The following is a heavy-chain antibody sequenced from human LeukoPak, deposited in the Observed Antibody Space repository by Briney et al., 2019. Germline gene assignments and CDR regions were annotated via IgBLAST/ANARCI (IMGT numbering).Heavy chain of an antibody. CDR1: GFTFSAYY. D-gene: IGHD2/OR15-2a*01. Sequence: PGGSLRLSCGASGFTFSAYYMSWVRQAPGQGMDWISYISTTGRTIYYADSVKGRFTISRDKDRSSLYLQMNSLRAEDTALYDLARCRYNSTWGVFDYWGQGTLVTVSS. CDR3: ARCRYNSTWGVFDY. CDR2: ISTTGRTI. J-gene: IGHJ4*02. V-gene: IGHV3-11*04.